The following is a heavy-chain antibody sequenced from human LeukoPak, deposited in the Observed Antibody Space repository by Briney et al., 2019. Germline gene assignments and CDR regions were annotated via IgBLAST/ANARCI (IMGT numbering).Heavy chain of an antibody. V-gene: IGHV4-39*01. CDR1: GGSISRSSYY. D-gene: IGHD3-22*01. CDR2: IYYSGST. J-gene: IGHJ4*02. CDR3: ATLIVRRVY. Sequence: SETLSLTCTVSGGSISRSSYYWGWIRQPPGKGLEWIGSIYYSGSTYYNPSLKSRVTMSVDTSKNQFSLKLSSVTAADTAVYFCATLIVRRVYWGQGTLVTVSS.